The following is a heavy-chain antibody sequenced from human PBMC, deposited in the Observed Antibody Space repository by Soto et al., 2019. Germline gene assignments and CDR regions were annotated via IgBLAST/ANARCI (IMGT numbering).Heavy chain of an antibody. V-gene: IGHV2-26*01. D-gene: IGHD3-22*01. J-gene: IGHJ5*02. CDR3: ARIGGYYDSSGSSGWFDP. CDR1: GFSLSNARMG. Sequence: SGPTLVNPTETLTLTCTVSGFSLSNARMGVSWIRQPPGKALEWLAHIFSNDEKSYSTSLKSRLTISKDTSKSQVVLTMTNMDPVDTATYYCARIGGYYDSSGSSGWFDPRGQGTPVTVSS. CDR2: IFSNDEK.